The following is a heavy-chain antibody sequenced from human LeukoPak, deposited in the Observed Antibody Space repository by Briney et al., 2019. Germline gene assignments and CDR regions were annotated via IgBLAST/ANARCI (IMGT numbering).Heavy chain of an antibody. Sequence: GGSLRLSCAASGFTFSSYAMHWVRQAPGKGLEWVAVISYDGSNKYYADSVKGRFTISRDNSKNTLYLQMNSLRAEDTAVYYCARLRSGYSSSWFDYWGQGTLVTVSS. CDR1: GFTFSSYA. CDR2: ISYDGSNK. D-gene: IGHD6-13*01. CDR3: ARLRSGYSSSWFDY. V-gene: IGHV3-30-3*01. J-gene: IGHJ4*02.